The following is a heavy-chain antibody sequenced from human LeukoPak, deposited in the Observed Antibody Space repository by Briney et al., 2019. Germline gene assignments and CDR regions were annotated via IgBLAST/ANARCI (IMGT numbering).Heavy chain of an antibody. CDR1: GYTFTSYG. V-gene: IGHV1-18*01. D-gene: IGHD5-18*01. CDR2: ISAYKGNT. CDR3: ARDYNFKKNTAMVYY. J-gene: IGHJ4*02. Sequence: ASVKVSCKASGYTFTSYGISWVRQAPGQGLEWMGWISAYKGNTIYAQKFQGRVTMTRDMSTSTVYMHLSSLRSEDTAVYYCARDYNFKKNTAMVYYWGQGTLVTVSS.